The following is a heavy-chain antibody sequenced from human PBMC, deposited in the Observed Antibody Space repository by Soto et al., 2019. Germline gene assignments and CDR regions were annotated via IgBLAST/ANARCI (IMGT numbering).Heavy chain of an antibody. Sequence: PGGTLRLSCAAYDFTFSNAWINWVRQAPGKGLEWVAVISYDGSNKYYADSVKGRFTISRDNSKNTLYLQMNSLRAEDTAVYYCARDFFIMLRHPPSSIHFWCQATMLTVSS. J-gene: IGHJ4*02. V-gene: IGHV3-30-3*01. CDR1: DFTFSNAW. CDR3: ARDFFIMLRHPPSSIHF. D-gene: IGHD2-2*01. CDR2: ISYDGSNK.